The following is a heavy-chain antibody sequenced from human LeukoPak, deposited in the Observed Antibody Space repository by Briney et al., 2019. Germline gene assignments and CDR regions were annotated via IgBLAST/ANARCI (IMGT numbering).Heavy chain of an antibody. CDR3: AREYSSSGDY. V-gene: IGHV3-74*01. D-gene: IGHD6-6*01. J-gene: IGHJ4*02. Sequence: PGGSLRLSCAASGFTFTTYWMHWVRQAPGKGLVWVSHINSDGSITSYADSVKGRFTISRDNAKNTLYLQMNSLRAEDTAVYYCAREYSSSGDYWGQGTLVTVSS. CDR2: INSDGSIT. CDR1: GFTFTTYW.